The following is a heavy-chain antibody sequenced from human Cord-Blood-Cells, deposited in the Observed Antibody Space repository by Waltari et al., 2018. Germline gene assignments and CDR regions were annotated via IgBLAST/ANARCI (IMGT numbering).Heavy chain of an antibody. CDR3: ATSIAAAINGGYFQH. V-gene: IGHV1-24*01. CDR2: CDPEDGET. Sequence: QVQLVQSGAEVKKPGASVKVSCKVSGYTLTELSMHWVRKAPGKGLEWMGGCDPEDGETIYGQKFQGRVTMTEDTSTDTAYMELSSLRSEDTAVYYCATSIAAAINGGYFQHWGQGTLVTVSS. CDR1: GYTLTELS. J-gene: IGHJ1*01. D-gene: IGHD6-6*01.